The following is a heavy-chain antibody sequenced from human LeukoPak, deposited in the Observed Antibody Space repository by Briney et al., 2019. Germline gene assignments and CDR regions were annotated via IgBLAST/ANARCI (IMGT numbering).Heavy chain of an antibody. D-gene: IGHD2-15*01. CDR2: IIPIFGTA. V-gene: IGHV1-69*01. CDR3: ASAGYCSGGGCYYYYMDV. CDR1: GGTFSSYA. Sequence: GSSVKVSCKAPGGTFSSYAISWVRQAPGQGLEWMGGIIPIFGTANYAQKFQGRVTITADESTSTAYMELSSLRSEDTAVYYCASAGYCSGGGCYYYYMDVWGKGTTVTVSS. J-gene: IGHJ6*03.